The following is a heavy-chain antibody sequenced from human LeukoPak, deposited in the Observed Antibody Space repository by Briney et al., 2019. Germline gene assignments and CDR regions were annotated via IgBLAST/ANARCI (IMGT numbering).Heavy chain of an antibody. V-gene: IGHV4-30-2*01. Sequence: PSETLSLTCTVSGGSISSGGYYWSWIRQPPGKGLEWIGYIYHSGSTYYNPSLKSRVTISVDRSKNQFSLKLSSVTAADTAVYYCARLPRGGSGDWGQGPLVTVSS. J-gene: IGHJ4*02. CDR2: IYHSGST. CDR1: GGSISSGGYY. CDR3: ARLPRGGSGD. D-gene: IGHD1-26*01.